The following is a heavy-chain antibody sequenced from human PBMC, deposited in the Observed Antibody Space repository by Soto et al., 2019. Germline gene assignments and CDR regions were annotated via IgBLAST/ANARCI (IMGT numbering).Heavy chain of an antibody. V-gene: IGHV1-18*03. Sequence: QVQLVQSESEVKKPGASVKVSCKASGYSFTSFGISWVRHAPGQGLEWMGWISPYNGHTNYAQKFQGRITMTTDTSTSTAYMELSSLRSDDMAVYYCAKSRTISKRCVDLWGCGTLVTVSS. J-gene: IGHJ2*01. CDR3: AKSRTISKRCVDL. CDR2: ISPYNGHT. CDR1: GYSFTSFG. D-gene: IGHD4-4*01.